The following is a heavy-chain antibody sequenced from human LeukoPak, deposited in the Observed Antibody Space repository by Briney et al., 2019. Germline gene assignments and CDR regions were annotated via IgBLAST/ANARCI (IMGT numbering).Heavy chain of an antibody. CDR2: ISGSGSLI. V-gene: IGHV3-21*04. CDR1: GFTFSIYS. J-gene: IGHJ4*02. Sequence: GGSLRLSCAASGFTFSIYSMFWVRQAPGKGLEWVSSISGSGSLIYYADSVKGRFTISRDNTKNSLSLQMNSLRAEDTAVYYCARLTRKTTVVPPDFDYWGQGILVTVSS. D-gene: IGHD4-23*01. CDR3: ARLTRKTTVVPPDFDY.